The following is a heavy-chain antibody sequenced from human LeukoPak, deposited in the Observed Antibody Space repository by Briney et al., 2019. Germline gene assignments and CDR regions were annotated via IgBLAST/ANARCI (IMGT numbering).Heavy chain of an antibody. D-gene: IGHD3-22*01. CDR1: GGSISSSSYY. CDR2: IYYSGST. Sequence: SETLFPTCTVSGGSISSSSYYWGWIRQPPGKGLEWIGSIYYSGSTYYNPSLKSRVTISVDTSKNQFSLKLSSVTAADTAVYYCARQIGGVSMIVAWGQGTLVTVS. V-gene: IGHV4-39*01. J-gene: IGHJ4*02. CDR3: ARQIGGVSMIVA.